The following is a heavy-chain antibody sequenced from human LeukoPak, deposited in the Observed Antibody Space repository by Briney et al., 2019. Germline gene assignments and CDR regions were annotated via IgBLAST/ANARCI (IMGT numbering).Heavy chain of an antibody. J-gene: IGHJ6*02. CDR3: VKDPARPDYYYYGMDV. CDR2: ISGSGGST. CDR1: GFTFSSYA. D-gene: IGHD6-25*01. V-gene: IGHV3-23*01. Sequence: GGSLRLSCAASGFTFSSYAMSWVRQAPGKGLEWVSAISGSGGSTYYADSVKGRFTISRDNSKNTLYLQMSSLRAEDTAVYYCVKDPARPDYYYYGMDVWGQGTTVTVSS.